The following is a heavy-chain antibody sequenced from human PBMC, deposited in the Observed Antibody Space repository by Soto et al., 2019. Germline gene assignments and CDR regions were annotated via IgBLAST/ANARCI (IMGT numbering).Heavy chain of an antibody. Sequence: EVQLLESGGGLVQPGGSLRLSCAASGFTFSSYAMSWVRQAPGKGLEWVSAISGSGGSTYYADSVKGRFTISRDNSKNALYLHMNSLRAEDTAVYYCGKDSVHIVVVTGNPHDAFDIWGQGTMVTVFS. CDR1: GFTFSSYA. CDR3: GKDSVHIVVVTGNPHDAFDI. V-gene: IGHV3-23*01. CDR2: ISGSGGST. D-gene: IGHD2-21*02. J-gene: IGHJ3*02.